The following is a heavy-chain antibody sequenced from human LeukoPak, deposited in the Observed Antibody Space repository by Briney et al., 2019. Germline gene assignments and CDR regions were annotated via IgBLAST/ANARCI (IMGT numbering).Heavy chain of an antibody. CDR1: GFPLGAFW. CDR2: LNEHGTDT. V-gene: IGHV3-7*01. Sequence: GGSLRLSCSASGFPLGAFWMTWFRQPPSKGLEWVANLNEHGTDTFYADSVRGRFTISIDNAKNSLFLQMESLRVDDTAVYFCARSGITHASDYWGQGILVTVSS. CDR3: ARSGITHASDY. D-gene: IGHD1-1*01. J-gene: IGHJ4*02.